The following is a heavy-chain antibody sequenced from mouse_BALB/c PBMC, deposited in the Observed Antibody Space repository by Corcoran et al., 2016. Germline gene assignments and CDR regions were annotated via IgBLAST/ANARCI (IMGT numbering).Heavy chain of an antibody. CDR2: INPYNDGT. J-gene: IGHJ3*01. CDR1: GYTFPSYV. CDR3: ARNYGSSQAWFAY. D-gene: IGHD1-1*01. Sequence: EVQLQQSGPELVKPGASVKMSCKASGYTFPSYVMHWVKQKPGQGLEWIGYINPYNDGTKYNEKFKGKATLTSDKSSSTAYMELSSLTSEDSAVYYCARNYGSSQAWFAYWGQGTLVTVSA. V-gene: IGHV1S136*01.